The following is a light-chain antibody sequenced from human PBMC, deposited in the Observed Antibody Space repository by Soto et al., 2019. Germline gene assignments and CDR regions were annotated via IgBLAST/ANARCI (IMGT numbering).Light chain of an antibody. CDR3: QERSNWPPIT. CDR2: GAS. J-gene: IGKJ5*01. CDR1: QSVSSTY. Sequence: IVLTQSPGTLSLSPGERGALSCRASQSVSSTYLAWYQQKPGQAPRLLIYGASTRATGIPARFSGSGSGTEFTLTISSLQSEDFAVYYCQERSNWPPITFGQGTRLEIK. V-gene: IGKV3D-20*02.